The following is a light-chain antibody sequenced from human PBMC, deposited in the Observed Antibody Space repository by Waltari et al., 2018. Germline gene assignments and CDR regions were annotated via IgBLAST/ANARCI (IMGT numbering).Light chain of an antibody. CDR3: QQYSNWPPT. Sequence: ETVMTQSPATLSVSPGAGATLSCRASESVSTKLAWYQRKSGQAPRLLINVASTRATGIPARFSGTGSGTEFTLTVSSLQSEDFALYYCQQYSNWPPTFGQGTKVDIK. V-gene: IGKV3-15*01. CDR2: VAS. CDR1: ESVSTK. J-gene: IGKJ1*01.